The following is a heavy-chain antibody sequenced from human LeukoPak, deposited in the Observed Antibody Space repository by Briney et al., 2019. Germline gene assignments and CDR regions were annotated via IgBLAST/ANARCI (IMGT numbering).Heavy chain of an antibody. V-gene: IGHV3-48*01. J-gene: IGHJ6*02. CDR3: ARLEEDYDILTGYYPRPDYGMDV. Sequence: GGSLRLSCAASVFTFSSSSMNWVRQAPGKGPEWGSYISSTSTTLYYADSVRGRFTISRDNAKNSLYLQMNSMRAEDTTVYYFARLEEDYDILTGYYPRPDYGMDVWGQGTTVTVSS. CDR2: ISSTSTTL. D-gene: IGHD3-9*01. CDR1: VFTFSSSS.